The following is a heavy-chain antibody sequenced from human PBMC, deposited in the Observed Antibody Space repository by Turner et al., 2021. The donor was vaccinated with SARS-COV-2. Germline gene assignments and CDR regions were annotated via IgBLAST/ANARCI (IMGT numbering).Heavy chain of an antibody. CDR3: ARSGAAALLRYNWFES. CDR1: GFTFSSYD. D-gene: IGHD2-2*01. V-gene: IGHV3-21*01. CDR2: ITTGSDYI. J-gene: IGHJ5*01. Sequence: VQLVASGGGVVQPGRSLRLSCAASGFTFSSYDMNWVRQAPGKGLEWGSSITTGSDYIYYVRSVKGRFTVSRDNAKDLLFLQMNSLRGEDTGVYYCARSGAAALLRYNWFESWGQGTPVTVSS.